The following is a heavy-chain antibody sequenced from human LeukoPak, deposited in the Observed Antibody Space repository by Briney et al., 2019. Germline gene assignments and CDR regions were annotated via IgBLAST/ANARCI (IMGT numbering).Heavy chain of an antibody. D-gene: IGHD5-12*01. CDR2: IKQDGSEK. V-gene: IGHV3-7*01. CDR1: GFTFSSYW. Sequence: GGSLRLSCAASGFTFSSYWMSWVRQAPGKGLEWVANIKQDGSEKYYVDSVKGRFTISRDNAKNSLYLQMNSLRAEDTAVYYCARMVSGYDPYYFDYWGQGTLVTVSS. CDR3: ARMVSGYDPYYFDY. J-gene: IGHJ4*02.